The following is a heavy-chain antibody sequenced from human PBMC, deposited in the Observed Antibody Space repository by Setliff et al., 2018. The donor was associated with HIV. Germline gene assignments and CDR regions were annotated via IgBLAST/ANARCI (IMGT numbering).Heavy chain of an antibody. Sequence: SETLSLTCTVSGVSISSSSYYWGWIRQPPGKGLEWIGSIYYSGSTYYNPSLKSRVTISVDTSKNQFSLRLSSVTAADTAVYYCARLHGDFYFDLWGQGTLVTVSS. CDR3: ARLHGDFYFDL. CDR1: GVSISSSSYY. J-gene: IGHJ4*02. D-gene: IGHD4-17*01. V-gene: IGHV4-39*07. CDR2: IYYSGST.